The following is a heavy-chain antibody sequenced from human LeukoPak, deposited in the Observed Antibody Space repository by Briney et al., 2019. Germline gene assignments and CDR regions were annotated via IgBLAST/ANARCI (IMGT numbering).Heavy chain of an antibody. CDR3: ARRPRAGWFDP. Sequence: SETLSLTCTVSGGSISSSSYYWGWIRQPPGKGLDWIGSIYYSGSTYYNPSLKSRVTISGDTSKNQFSLKLSSVTAADTAVYYCARRPRAGWFDPWGQGTLVTASS. V-gene: IGHV4-39*01. CDR1: GGSISSSSYY. J-gene: IGHJ5*02. CDR2: IYYSGST.